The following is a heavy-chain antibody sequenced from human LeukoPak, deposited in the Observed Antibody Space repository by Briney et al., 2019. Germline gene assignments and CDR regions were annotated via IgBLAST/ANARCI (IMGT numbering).Heavy chain of an antibody. D-gene: IGHD6-19*01. Sequence: PGGSLRLSCAASGFTFGDYAMSWVRQAPGKGLEWVAVIWYDGSNKYYADSVKGRFTISRDNSKNTLYLQMNSLRAEDTAVYYCAKASVAGNYYFDYWGQGTLVTVSS. J-gene: IGHJ4*02. CDR2: IWYDGSNK. V-gene: IGHV3-33*06. CDR1: GFTFGDYA. CDR3: AKASVAGNYYFDY.